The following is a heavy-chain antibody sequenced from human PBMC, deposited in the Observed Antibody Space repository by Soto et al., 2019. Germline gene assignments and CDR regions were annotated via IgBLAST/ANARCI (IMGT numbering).Heavy chain of an antibody. Sequence: GASVKVSCKASGGTFSSYAISWVRQAPGQGLEWMGGINPICGTTNYAQKFQGRVTMTADASTSTVYMELSSLRSEDTAVYYCARQWPPLLWFGELFYIDYWGQGTLVTVS. CDR1: GGTFSSYA. CDR3: ARQWPPLLWFGELFYIDY. D-gene: IGHD3-10*01. V-gene: IGHV1-69*13. CDR2: INPICGTT. J-gene: IGHJ4*02.